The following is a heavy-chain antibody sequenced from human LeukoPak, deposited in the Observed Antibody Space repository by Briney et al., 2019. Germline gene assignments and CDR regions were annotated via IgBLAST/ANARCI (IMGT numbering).Heavy chain of an antibody. CDR3: ARDRVFADGYSRFDL. CDR1: GFTFSSYS. Sequence: GGSLRLSCAASGFTFSSYSMNWVRQAPGKGLEWVSSISSSSSYIYYADSVKGRFTISRDNAKNSLYLQMNSLRAEDTAVYYCARDRVFADGYSRFDLWGRGTLVTVSS. D-gene: IGHD5-24*01. J-gene: IGHJ2*01. CDR2: ISSSSSYI. V-gene: IGHV3-21*01.